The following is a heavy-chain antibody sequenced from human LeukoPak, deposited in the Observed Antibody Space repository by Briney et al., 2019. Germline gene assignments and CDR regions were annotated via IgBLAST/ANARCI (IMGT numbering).Heavy chain of an antibody. CDR3: AKDQHSTSMNYMDV. CDR2: IYYSGST. V-gene: IGHV4-31*03. J-gene: IGHJ6*03. Sequence: SQTLSLTCTVSGGSISSGGYYWSWIRQHPGKGLEWIGYIYYSGSTYYNPSLKSRVTISVDTSKNQFSLKLSSVTAEDTAVYFCAKDQHSTSMNYMDVWGDGTTVTVSS. CDR1: GGSISSGGYY. D-gene: IGHD2-21*01.